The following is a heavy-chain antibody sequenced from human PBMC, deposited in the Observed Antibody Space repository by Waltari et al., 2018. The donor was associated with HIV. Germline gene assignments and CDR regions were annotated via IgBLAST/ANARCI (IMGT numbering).Heavy chain of an antibody. CDR3: AKREDGYNAFDY. V-gene: IGHV3-23*01. CDR2: ISYSGATT. J-gene: IGHJ4*02. D-gene: IGHD5-12*01. CDR1: GFTFSSFA. Sequence: EVQLLESGGGLVQPGGSLRLSCAASGFTFSSFAVSWVSSISYSGATTHYADSVKGRFTISRDNSNNTLYLQMNSLRAEDTAVYYCAKREDGYNAFDYWGQGTLVTVSS.